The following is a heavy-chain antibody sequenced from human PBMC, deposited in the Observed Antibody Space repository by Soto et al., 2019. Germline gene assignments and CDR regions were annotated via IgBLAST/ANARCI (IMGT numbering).Heavy chain of an antibody. CDR1: SGSFSGYY. D-gene: IGHD6-6*01. V-gene: IGHV4-34*01. Sequence: SETLSLTCSIYSGSFSGYYWSWIRQPPGKGPEWIGEISQSGNTNYSPSLKSRVSISIDTSKKQFSLNLASVSAADTAVYYCARAPKVSGSSQTRPDFWGQGTLVTVSS. CDR3: ARAPKVSGSSQTRPDF. CDR2: ISQSGNT. J-gene: IGHJ4*02.